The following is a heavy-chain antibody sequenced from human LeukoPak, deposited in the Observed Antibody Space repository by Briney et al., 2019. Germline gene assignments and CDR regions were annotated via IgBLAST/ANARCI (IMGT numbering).Heavy chain of an antibody. V-gene: IGHV1-69*01. J-gene: IGHJ4*02. Sequence: SVKVSCKASGGTFSSYAISWVRQAPGQGLEWMGGIIPIFGTANYAQKFQGRVTITADESTSTACMELSSLRSEDTAVYYCAREIEGYSSGWYFDYWGQGTLVTVSS. CDR2: IIPIFGTA. CDR3: AREIEGYSSGWYFDY. CDR1: GGTFSSYA. D-gene: IGHD6-19*01.